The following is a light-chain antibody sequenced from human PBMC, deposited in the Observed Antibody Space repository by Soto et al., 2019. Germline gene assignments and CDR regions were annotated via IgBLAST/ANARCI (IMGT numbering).Light chain of an antibody. CDR3: QKYNSAPQT. Sequence: IHMTPSPASPSSSVGDRVTITCRASLGISNYLAWYQQKPGKVPKVLIYAASTLQSGVPSRFSGSGSETDFTLTISSLQPEDVATYYCQKYNSAPQTFGQGTKVDIK. CDR1: LGISNY. V-gene: IGKV1-27*01. J-gene: IGKJ1*01. CDR2: AAS.